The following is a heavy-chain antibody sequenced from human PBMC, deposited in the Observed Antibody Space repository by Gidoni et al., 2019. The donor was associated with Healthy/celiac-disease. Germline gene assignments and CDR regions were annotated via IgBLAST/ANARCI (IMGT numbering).Heavy chain of an antibody. J-gene: IGHJ4*02. V-gene: IGHV2-5*02. CDR3: AHISSADTFDS. Sequence: QITLKESGPTLVKPTKTLTLTCTFSGLSLSTSGVGVGWIRLPPGQALEWLALIYWDDDKRYSPSLTSRLTITKYTSKNQVVLTITNIDPVDTATYSCAHISSADTFDSWGQVTLVTVSS. CDR2: IYWDDDK. D-gene: IGHD3-10*01. CDR1: GLSLSTSGVG.